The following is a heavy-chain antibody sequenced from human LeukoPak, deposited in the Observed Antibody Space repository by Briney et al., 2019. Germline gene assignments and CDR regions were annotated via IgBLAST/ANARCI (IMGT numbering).Heavy chain of an antibody. D-gene: IGHD1-7*01. CDR2: IPFDGSDE. Sequence: GGSLRLSCAASGFTFNNYAMSWVRQAPGKGLEWVAYIPFDGSDEYYVDSVKGRFSISRDNSKNTLFLQMNSLRPEDTAVYYCAKDRGTVFLNYFDPWGQGTPVTVSS. CDR3: AKDRGTVFLNYFDP. V-gene: IGHV3-30*02. CDR1: GFTFNNYA. J-gene: IGHJ5*02.